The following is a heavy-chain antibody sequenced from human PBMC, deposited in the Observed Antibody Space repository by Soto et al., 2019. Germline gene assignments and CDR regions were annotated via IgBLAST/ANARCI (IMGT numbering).Heavy chain of an antibody. J-gene: IGHJ4*02. V-gene: IGHV3-23*01. D-gene: IGHD3-22*01. CDR3: AKVPFGYYYDSSGYYFDY. CDR2: ISGSGGST. Sequence: GGSLRLSCAASGFTFSSYAMSWVRQAPGKGLEWVSAISGSGGSTYYADSVKGRFTISRDNSKNTLYLQMNSLRAEDTAVYYCAKVPFGYYYDSSGYYFDYWGQGTLVTVSS. CDR1: GFTFSSYA.